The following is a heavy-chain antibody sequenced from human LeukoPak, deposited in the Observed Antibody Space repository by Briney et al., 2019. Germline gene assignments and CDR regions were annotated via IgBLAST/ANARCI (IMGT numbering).Heavy chain of an antibody. CDR1: GFVVTPYS. CDR3: ARSAVGTSCCTAVDY. V-gene: IGHV3-21*04. Sequence: PGGSLRLSCAASGFVVTPYSMIWVRQPPGKGLEWVSSISSDGNYKYYADSVKGRFTISRDDAKNSLFLLMNSLRAEDTAEYYCARSAVGTSCCTAVDYWGQGTLVTVSS. D-gene: IGHD6-19*01. CDR2: ISSDGNYK. J-gene: IGHJ4*02.